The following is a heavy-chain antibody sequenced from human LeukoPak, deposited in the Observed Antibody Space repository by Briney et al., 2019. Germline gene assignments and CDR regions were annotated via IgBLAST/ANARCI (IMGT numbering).Heavy chain of an antibody. V-gene: IGHV1-69*06. CDR3: ARDYDVLTAYPPTQLFDP. J-gene: IGHJ5*02. CDR2: IIPIFGTA. CDR1: GGTFSSYA. Sequence: ASVKVSCEASGGTFSSYAISWVRQAPGQGLEWMGGIIPIFGTANYAQKFQGRVTITADKSTSTAYMELSSLSSEDTAVYYCARDYDVLTAYPPTQLFDPWGQGTLVTVSS. D-gene: IGHD3-9*01.